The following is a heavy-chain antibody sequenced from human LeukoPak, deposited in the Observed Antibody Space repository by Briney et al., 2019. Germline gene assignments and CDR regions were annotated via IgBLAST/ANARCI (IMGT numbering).Heavy chain of an antibody. CDR3: AREWSMVRGDLDY. D-gene: IGHD3-10*01. J-gene: IGHJ4*02. V-gene: IGHV3-7*01. CDR2: IKQDESEK. Sequence: GGSLRLSCAASGFTFSSYWMSWVRQAPGKGLEWVAIIKQDESEKYYVDSVKGRFTISRDNAKNSLYLQMNSLRAEDTAVYYCAREWSMVRGDLDYWGQGTLVTVSS. CDR1: GFTFSSYW.